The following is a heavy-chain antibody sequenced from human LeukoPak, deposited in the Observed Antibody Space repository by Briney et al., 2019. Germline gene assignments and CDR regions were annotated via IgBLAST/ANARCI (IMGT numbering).Heavy chain of an antibody. V-gene: IGHV1-69*06. Sequence: VASVKVPCKASGGTFSSYAISWVRQAPGQGLEWMGGIIPIFGTANYAQKFQGRVTITADKSTSTAYMELSSLRSEDTAVYYCAREGRYCSSTSCYVGSGLDYWGQGTLVTVSS. D-gene: IGHD2-2*01. CDR2: IIPIFGTA. CDR3: AREGRYCSSTSCYVGSGLDY. J-gene: IGHJ4*02. CDR1: GGTFSSYA.